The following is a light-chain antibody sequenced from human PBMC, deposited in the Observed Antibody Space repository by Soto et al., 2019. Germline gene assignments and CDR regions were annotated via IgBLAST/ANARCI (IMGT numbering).Light chain of an antibody. J-gene: IGKJ2*01. CDR2: DAS. CDR1: QSVSIY. Sequence: EVVFTQSPATLSLSQGARATLSCRASQSVSIYLAWYQQKPGQAPTLLIFDASKRATGIPARFSGSGSGTEFTLTISCLQSEDFALYDGQQYKNWPPFTFCQGTK. CDR3: QQYKNWPPFT. V-gene: IGKV3-11*01.